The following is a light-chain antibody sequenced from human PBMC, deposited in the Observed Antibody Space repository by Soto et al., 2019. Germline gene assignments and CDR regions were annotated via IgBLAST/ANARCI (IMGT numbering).Light chain of an antibody. V-gene: IGKV1-33*01. Sequence: DIPITQSPSVQSESVGVRVTLTSKASQDISDVLNWYQQQPGKAPKVLIYDASNLQTGVPSRVSGLGSGKDFTFTIRSLQPYDRGTYYIQQFYDRPMALGQGTRVDIK. J-gene: IGKJ5*01. CDR3: QQFYDRPMA. CDR1: QDISDV. CDR2: DAS.